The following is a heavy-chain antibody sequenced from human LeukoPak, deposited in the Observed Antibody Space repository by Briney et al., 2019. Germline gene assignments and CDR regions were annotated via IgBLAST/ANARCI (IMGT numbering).Heavy chain of an antibody. CDR3: ASGSGSYRTPYYYMDV. J-gene: IGHJ6*03. CDR1: GFTFSSYA. D-gene: IGHD3-10*01. CDR2: ISGSGGST. V-gene: IGHV3-23*01. Sequence: GGSLRLSCAASGFTFSSYAMSWVRQAPGRGLEWVSAISGSGGSTYYADSVKGRLTISRDNSKSTLYLQMNSLRAEDTAVYYCASGSGSYRTPYYYMDVWGTGTTVTVSS.